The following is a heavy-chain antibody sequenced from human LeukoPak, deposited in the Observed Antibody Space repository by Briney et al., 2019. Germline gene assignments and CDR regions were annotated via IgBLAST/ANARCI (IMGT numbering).Heavy chain of an antibody. Sequence: ASVKVSCKASGYTFTSYAMNWVRQAPGQGLEWMGWINTNTGNPTYAQGFTGRFVFSLYTSVSTAYLQISSLKAEDTAVYYCARGHCGGDCYSPDPDYWGQGTLVTVSS. D-gene: IGHD2-21*02. J-gene: IGHJ4*02. CDR2: INTNTGNP. CDR1: GYTFTSYA. V-gene: IGHV7-4-1*02. CDR3: ARGHCGGDCYSPDPDY.